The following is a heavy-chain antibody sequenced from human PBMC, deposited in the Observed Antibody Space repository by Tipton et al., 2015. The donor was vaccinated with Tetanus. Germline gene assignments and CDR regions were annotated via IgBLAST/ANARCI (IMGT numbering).Heavy chain of an antibody. V-gene: IGHV3-48*02. CDR1: GFAVAVNY. CDR2: ISYSSGTI. Sequence: SLRLSCAASGFAVAVNYMNWVRQAPGKGLEWVSYISYSSGTIYYADSVQGRFTISRDNAKNSLYLQMNSLRDEDTAVYYCARDSTHRRDGYNDFDYWGQGTLVTVSS. CDR3: ARDSTHRRDGYNDFDY. D-gene: IGHD5-24*01. J-gene: IGHJ4*02.